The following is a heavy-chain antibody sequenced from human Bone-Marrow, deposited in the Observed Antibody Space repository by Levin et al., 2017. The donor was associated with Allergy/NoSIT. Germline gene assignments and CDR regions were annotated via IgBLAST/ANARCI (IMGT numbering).Heavy chain of an antibody. CDR3: ARDGGITIFRLVRPGVFDV. D-gene: IGHD3-3*01. Sequence: GGSLRLSCAASEFTFSNYVMHWVRQAPGKGLVWVALILSDGNTKYYTNSVKGRFTISRDNSKNTVYLQMNSLRAEDTAVYYCARDGGITIFRLVRPGVFDVWGQGTVVTVSS. V-gene: IGHV3-30-3*01. J-gene: IGHJ3*01. CDR1: EFTFSNYV. CDR2: ILSDGNTK.